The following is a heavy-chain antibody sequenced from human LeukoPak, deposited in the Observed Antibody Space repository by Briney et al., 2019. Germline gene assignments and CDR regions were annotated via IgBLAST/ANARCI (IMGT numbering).Heavy chain of an antibody. Sequence: SQTLSLTCAISGDSVSGSSSAWNWIRQSPSRGLEWLGRTYYRSRWLNGYAVSLRGRISISPDTSKNQFSLQLTSMTPEDTAVYYCARNLHTGFDYWGQGILVTVSS. D-gene: IGHD2-8*02. V-gene: IGHV6-1*01. CDR1: GDSVSGSSSA. CDR3: ARNLHTGFDY. J-gene: IGHJ4*02. CDR2: TYYRSRWLN.